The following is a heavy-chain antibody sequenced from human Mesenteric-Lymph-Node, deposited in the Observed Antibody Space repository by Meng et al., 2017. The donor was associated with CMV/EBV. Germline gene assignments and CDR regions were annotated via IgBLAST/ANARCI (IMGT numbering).Heavy chain of an antibody. CDR2: TYYNSKWYK. D-gene: IGHD1-14*01. Sequence: SQTLSLTCAISGDSVSNNDVAWNWIRQSPLRSLEWLGRTYYNSKWYKEYAASVKSRISFNADTSQNQFSLELNSVTPDDTAVYYCARGTYRSLDYWGQGTLVTVSS. J-gene: IGHJ4*02. V-gene: IGHV6-1*01. CDR1: GDSVSNNDVA. CDR3: ARGTYRSLDY.